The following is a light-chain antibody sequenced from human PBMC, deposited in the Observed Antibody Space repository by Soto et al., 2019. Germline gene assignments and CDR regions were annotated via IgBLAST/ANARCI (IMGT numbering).Light chain of an antibody. Sequence: QSVLTQPPSVSGAPGQRVTISCTGSSSNIGAGYDVHWYQQLPGTAPKLLIYGNSNRPSGVPDRFSGSRSGTSASLAITGVQAGGGAGLFCQSYDRSLSGLVFGGGTKLTVL. CDR2: GNS. CDR1: SSNIGAGYD. CDR3: QSYDRSLSGLV. V-gene: IGLV1-40*01. J-gene: IGLJ3*02.